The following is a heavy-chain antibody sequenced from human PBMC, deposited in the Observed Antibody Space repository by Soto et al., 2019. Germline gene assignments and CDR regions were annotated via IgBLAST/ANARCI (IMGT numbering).Heavy chain of an antibody. D-gene: IGHD2-2*01. CDR3: ARGRRYCTTTSCYPPALFPYGMDV. Sequence: ASVKVSCKTSGYTFTNYDINWVRQAAGQGLEWMGWINPDSDNTGYTQKFQGRVTMTRDTSISTAYMELNSLRSEDTAVYYCARGRRYCTTTSCYPPALFPYGMDVWGQGTTVTVSS. V-gene: IGHV1-8*01. CDR2: INPDSDNT. J-gene: IGHJ6*02. CDR1: GYTFTNYD.